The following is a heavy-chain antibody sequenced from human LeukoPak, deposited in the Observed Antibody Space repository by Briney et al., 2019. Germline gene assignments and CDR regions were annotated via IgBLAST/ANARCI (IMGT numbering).Heavy chain of an antibody. D-gene: IGHD4-17*01. CDR2: IYCSGST. CDR3: ARTGSTVTMLYPFDH. J-gene: IGHJ4*02. CDR1: GGSIRSYY. Sequence: PSETLSLTCTVSGGSIRSYYWSWIRQPPGKGLEGIGYIYCSGSTNYNPSLKSRVSISVDTSKNQFSLKLSSVTAADTAVYYCARTGSTVTMLYPFDHWGQGTLVTVSS. V-gene: IGHV4-59*01.